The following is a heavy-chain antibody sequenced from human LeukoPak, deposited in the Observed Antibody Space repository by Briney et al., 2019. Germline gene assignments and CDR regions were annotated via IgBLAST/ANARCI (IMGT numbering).Heavy chain of an antibody. J-gene: IGHJ4*02. V-gene: IGHV3-53*01. D-gene: IGHD5-18*01. CDR1: GFTVSSNY. CDR2: IYSGGST. Sequence: GGSLRLSCAASGFTVSSNYMSWVRQAPGKGLEWVSVIYSGGSTYYADSVKGRFTISRDNSKNTLYLQMNSLRAEDTAVYYCARVWDSYGHFDYWGPGTLVTVSS. CDR3: ARVWDSYGHFDY.